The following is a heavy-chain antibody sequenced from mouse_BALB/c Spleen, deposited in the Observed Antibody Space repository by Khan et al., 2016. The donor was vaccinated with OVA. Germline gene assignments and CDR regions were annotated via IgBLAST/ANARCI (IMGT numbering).Heavy chain of an antibody. V-gene: IGHV2-2*02. D-gene: IGHD2-13*01. J-gene: IGHJ1*01. CDR2: IWSGGST. Sequence: QVQLKQSGPGLVQPSQSLSITCTVSGFSLSSYGVHWVRQSPGKGLEWLGVIWSGGSTDDNAAFISRLSISKDNSKSQVFFKMNSLQANDTAIYYCARNGDYVHWYFDVWGAGTTVTVSS. CDR3: ARNGDYVHWYFDV. CDR1: GFSLSSYG.